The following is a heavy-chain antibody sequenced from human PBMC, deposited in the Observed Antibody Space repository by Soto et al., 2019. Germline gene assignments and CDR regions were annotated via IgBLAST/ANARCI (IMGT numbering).Heavy chain of an antibody. CDR1: GFTFSSYA. Sequence: GGSLRLSCAASGFTFSSYAMHWVRQAPGKGLEWVAVISYDGSNKYYADSVKGRFTISRDNSKNTLYLQMNSLRAEDTAVYYCARDSFSYDSSGYFTGHFDYWGQGTLVTVSS. CDR3: ARDSFSYDSSGYFTGHFDY. V-gene: IGHV3-30-3*01. J-gene: IGHJ4*02. CDR2: ISYDGSNK. D-gene: IGHD3-22*01.